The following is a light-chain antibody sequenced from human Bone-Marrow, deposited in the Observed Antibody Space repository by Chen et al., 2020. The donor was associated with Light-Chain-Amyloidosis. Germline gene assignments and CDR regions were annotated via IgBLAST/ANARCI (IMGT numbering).Light chain of an antibody. Sequence: DIQMTQSPSTLSASVGDRVTITCRASHDINSWLAWYQQKPGKAPKLLIYLATNLERGVPSRFSGTRSGAEFTLTSSNLQPDDVATDYCQHYNTYSRTFGQGTKVEIK. CDR1: HDINSW. V-gene: IGKV1-5*03. J-gene: IGKJ1*01. CDR2: LAT. CDR3: QHYNTYSRT.